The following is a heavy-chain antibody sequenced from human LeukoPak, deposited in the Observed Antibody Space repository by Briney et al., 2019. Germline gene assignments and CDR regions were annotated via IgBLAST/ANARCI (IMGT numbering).Heavy chain of an antibody. CDR2: IKDEGRDK. V-gene: IGHV3-7*01. J-gene: IGHJ5*02. CDR3: ARDAGGGFDP. CDR1: GFNFRNYW. D-gene: IGHD1-1*01. Sequence: GGSLRLSCAASGFNFRNYWISWVRQAPGKGLEWVANIKDEGRDKYYVDSVKGRFTISRDNARNSLSLQMNSLRVEDTAVYYCARDAGGGFDPWGQGTLVTVSS.